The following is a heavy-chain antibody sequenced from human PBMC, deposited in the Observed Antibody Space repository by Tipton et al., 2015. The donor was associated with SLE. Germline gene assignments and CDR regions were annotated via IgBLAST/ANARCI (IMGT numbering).Heavy chain of an antibody. J-gene: IGHJ2*01. Sequence: TLSLTCTVSGGSISSYYWSWIRQPPGKGLEWIGYIYTSGSTNYNPSLKSRVTISVDTSKNQFSLKLSSVTAADTAVYYCARTRAVLVPHWYFDLWGRGTLVTVSS. CDR1: GGSISSYY. V-gene: IGHV4-4*09. CDR2: IYTSGST. D-gene: IGHD2-8*02. CDR3: ARTRAVLVPHWYFDL.